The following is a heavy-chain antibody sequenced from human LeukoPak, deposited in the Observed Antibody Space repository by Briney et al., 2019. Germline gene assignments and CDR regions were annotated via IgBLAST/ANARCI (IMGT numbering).Heavy chain of an antibody. CDR3: ARGGLGDYVWGSYRYGPEDAFDI. CDR1: GFTFSSYA. Sequence: PGGSLRLSCAASGFTFSSYAMSWVRQAPGKGLEWVAVIWYDGSNKYYADSVKGRFTISRDNSKNTLYLQMNSLRAEDTAVYYCARGGLGDYVWGSYRYGPEDAFDIWGQGTMVTVSS. V-gene: IGHV3-30*04. J-gene: IGHJ3*02. D-gene: IGHD3-16*02. CDR2: IWYDGSNK.